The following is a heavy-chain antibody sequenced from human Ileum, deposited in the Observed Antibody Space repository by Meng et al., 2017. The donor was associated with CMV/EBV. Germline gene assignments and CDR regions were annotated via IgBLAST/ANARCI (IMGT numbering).Heavy chain of an antibody. V-gene: IGHV3-15*01. CDR2: IKDKSNDGTI. CDR1: GFTFADAW. J-gene: IGHJ4*02. D-gene: IGHD1-26*01. Sequence: GGSLRLSCAASGFTFADAWMTWVRQVAGKGLEWVGRIKDKSNDGTIDYAAPVKGRFTISRDNAKNSLYLQMNSLRAEDTAVYYCARRSGSYYTDLDYWGQGTLVTVSS. CDR3: ARRSGSYYTDLDY.